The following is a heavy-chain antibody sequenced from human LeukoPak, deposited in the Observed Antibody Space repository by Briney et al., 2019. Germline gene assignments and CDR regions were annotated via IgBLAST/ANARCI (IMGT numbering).Heavy chain of an antibody. CDR3: ARDKSGSYEY. J-gene: IGHJ4*02. D-gene: IGHD1-26*01. V-gene: IGHV1-2*02. Sequence: GASVKVSCKASGYTFTGYYMHWVRQAPGQGLEWMGWIIPNSGATNYAQNFQGRVTMTRDTSISTAYMELDRLTSDDTAVYYCARDKSGSYEYWGQGTLVSVSS. CDR2: IIPNSGAT. CDR1: GYTFTGYY.